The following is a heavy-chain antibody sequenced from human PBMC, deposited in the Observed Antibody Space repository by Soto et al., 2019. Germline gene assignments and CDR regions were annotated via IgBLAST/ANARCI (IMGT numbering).Heavy chain of an antibody. V-gene: IGHV3-53*01. CDR2: IYSGGST. CDR1: GFTVSSNY. CDR3: TTDQDIIYFDY. D-gene: IGHD2-15*01. J-gene: IGHJ4*02. Sequence: GGSLRLSCAASGFTVSSNYMSWVRQAPGKGLEWVSVIYSGGSTYYADSVKGRFTISRDNSKNTLYLQMNSLRAEDTAVYYCTTDQDIIYFDYWGQGTLVTVSS.